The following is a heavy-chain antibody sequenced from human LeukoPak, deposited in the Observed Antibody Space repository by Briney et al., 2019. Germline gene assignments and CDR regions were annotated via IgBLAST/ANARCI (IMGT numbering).Heavy chain of an antibody. D-gene: IGHD2-2*01. CDR1: GFTFSSYA. J-gene: IGHJ5*02. CDR3: ARDSPVPAASFGWFDP. CDR2: ISYDGSNK. V-gene: IGHV3-30*04. Sequence: PGGSLRLSCAASGFTFSSYAMHWVRQAPGKGLEWVAVISYDGSNKYYADSVKGRFTISRDNSKNTLYLQMNSLRAEDTAVYYCARDSPVPAASFGWFDPWGQGTLVTVSS.